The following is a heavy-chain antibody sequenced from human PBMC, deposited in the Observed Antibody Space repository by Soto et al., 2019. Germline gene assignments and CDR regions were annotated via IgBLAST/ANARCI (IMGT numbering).Heavy chain of an antibody. Sequence: SETLSLTCTVSGGPISSGDYYWSWIRQPPGKGLEWIGYIYYSGSTYYNPSLKSRVTISVDTSRNQFSLKLSSVTAADTAVYYCASNSYGYIFYDHWGQGTLVTVSS. D-gene: IGHD5-18*01. CDR2: IYYSGST. J-gene: IGHJ4*02. V-gene: IGHV4-30-4*01. CDR3: ASNSYGYIFYDH. CDR1: GGPISSGDYY.